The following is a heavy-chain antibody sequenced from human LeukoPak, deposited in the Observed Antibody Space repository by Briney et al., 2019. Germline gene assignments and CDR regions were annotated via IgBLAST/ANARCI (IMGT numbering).Heavy chain of an antibody. V-gene: IGHV3-23*01. Sequence: GGSLRLSCAASGFTFNSYWMSWVRQAPGKGLEWVSAISGSGGRTQYADSVKGRFTISRDNSKNTLYLQMNSLRAEDTAVYSCARGRPGYYFDYWGQGTLVTVSS. CDR2: ISGSGGRT. CDR3: ARGRPGYYFDY. D-gene: IGHD1-14*01. CDR1: GFTFNSYW. J-gene: IGHJ4*02.